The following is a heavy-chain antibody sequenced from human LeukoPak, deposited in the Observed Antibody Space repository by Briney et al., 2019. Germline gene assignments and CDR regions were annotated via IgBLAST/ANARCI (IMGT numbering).Heavy chain of an antibody. CDR1: GFSFSGYA. D-gene: IGHD2-15*01. CDR2: ITNDGGTT. V-gene: IGHV3-64*01. Sequence: GGSLRLSCVASGFSFSGYAMHWVRQAPGKGLEYVSAITNDGGTTYYANSVKGRFTISRDNSKNTLYLQMGSLRAEDMAVHYCARVGGPGAFDVWGQGTMVTVSS. CDR3: ARVGGPGAFDV. J-gene: IGHJ3*01.